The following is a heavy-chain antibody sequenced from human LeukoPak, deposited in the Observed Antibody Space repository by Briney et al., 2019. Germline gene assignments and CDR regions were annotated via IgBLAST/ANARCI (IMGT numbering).Heavy chain of an antibody. CDR1: GFTFSSYW. D-gene: IGHD6-25*01. Sequence: GGSLRLSCAASGFTFSSYWMSWVRQAPGKGLEWVANIRQDGSEKYYVDSVKGRFTISRDNSKNTLYLQMNSLRAEDTAVYYCAAPSGLQGASGYWGQGTLVTVSS. V-gene: IGHV3-7*03. J-gene: IGHJ4*02. CDR3: AAPSGLQGASGY. CDR2: IRQDGSEK.